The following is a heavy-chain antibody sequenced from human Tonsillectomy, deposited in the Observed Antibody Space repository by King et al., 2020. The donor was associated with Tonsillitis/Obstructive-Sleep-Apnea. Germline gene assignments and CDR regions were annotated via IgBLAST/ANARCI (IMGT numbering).Heavy chain of an antibody. CDR2: IYPGDSDT. CDR1: GYRFTSYW. CDR3: ARLSDFVVVVAAPYAFDI. J-gene: IGHJ3*02. D-gene: IGHD2-15*01. V-gene: IGHV5-51*01. Sequence: VQLVESGAEVKAPGESLKLSCQGSGYRFTSYWIGWVRQVPGKGLEWMGIIYPGDSDTRYSPSFQGQVTISADKSISTAYLQWNSLKTSDTAMYYCARLSDFVVVVAAPYAFDIWGQGTMVAVSS.